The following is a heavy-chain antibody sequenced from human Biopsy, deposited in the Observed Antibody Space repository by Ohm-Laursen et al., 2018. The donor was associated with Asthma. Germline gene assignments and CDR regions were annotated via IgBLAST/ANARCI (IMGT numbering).Heavy chain of an antibody. J-gene: IGHJ3*02. D-gene: IGHD1-1*01. CDR2: ISKDASTQ. V-gene: IGHV3-30*01. CDR1: GFSFSNFA. CDR3: VRDGTDDAFDI. Sequence: SLRLSCAATGFSFSNFAIHWVRQAPGKGLEWVGAISKDASTQDYADSVKGRFTMARDNSKNTLDLQMNSLREEDTAVYYCVRDGTDDAFDIWGQGTVVSVPS.